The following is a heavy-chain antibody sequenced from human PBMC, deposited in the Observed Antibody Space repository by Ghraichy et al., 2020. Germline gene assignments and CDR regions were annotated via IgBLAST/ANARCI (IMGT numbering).Heavy chain of an antibody. Sequence: SETLSLTCSVSGDSIRSSYYWSWIRQHPGKGPEWIGYIHYSGSTYYNPSLKSRLTISIDTSKNQFSLKLKSVTAADTAVYYCARDDRVRPFDYWGQGTLVTVSS. CDR2: IHYSGST. D-gene: IGHD1-1*01. CDR3: ARDDRVRPFDY. J-gene: IGHJ4*02. V-gene: IGHV4-31*03. CDR1: GDSIRSSYY.